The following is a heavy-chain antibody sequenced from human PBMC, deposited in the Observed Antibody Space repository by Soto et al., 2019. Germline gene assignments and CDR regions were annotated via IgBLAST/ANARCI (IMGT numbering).Heavy chain of an antibody. J-gene: IGHJ4*01. CDR1: GFTFSSYW. V-gene: IGHV3-7*03. CDR3: ARDRGYSTFDY. CDR2: INQDVSEK. Sequence: GGSLRLSCTASGFTFSSYWMSWVRQAPGKGLEWVANINQDVSEKNYVDSVKGRFTISRDNPKNSLYLQMNSLRAGDTALYYCARDRGYSTFDYWGHGTLVTVYS. D-gene: IGHD2-15*01.